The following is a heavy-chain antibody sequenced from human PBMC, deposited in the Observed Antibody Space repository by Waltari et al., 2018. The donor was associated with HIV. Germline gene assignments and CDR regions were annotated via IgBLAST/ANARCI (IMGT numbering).Heavy chain of an antibody. CDR3: TTGGYPTEAFDI. CDR1: KVNFDHVW. J-gene: IGHJ3*02. D-gene: IGHD6-25*01. Sequence: EVQVVESGGGLVKPGGCLRVSCACFKVNFDHVWMTWVRQAPGKGLQWVGRIKSKRDGGATDYAASVKGRFVISRDDSQNTLYLQMNSLKIEDTAMYYCTTGGYPTEAFDIWGQGTMVTVSS. V-gene: IGHV3-15*01. CDR2: IKSKRDGGAT.